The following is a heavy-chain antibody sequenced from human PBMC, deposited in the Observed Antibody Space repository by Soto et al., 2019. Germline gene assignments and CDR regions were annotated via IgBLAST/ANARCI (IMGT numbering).Heavy chain of an antibody. CDR1: GFTVSSNY. J-gene: IGHJ6*02. CDR3: ARYLTYYYDSSGYYLGNYYYGMDV. CDR2: IYSGGST. Sequence: GGYLRLSCAASGFTVSSNYMSWVREAPLNVLEWVSFIYSGGSTYYADSVKGRFTISRDNSKNTLYLQMNSLRAEDTAVYYCARYLTYYYDSSGYYLGNYYYGMDVWGQGTTLTVSS. D-gene: IGHD3-22*01. V-gene: IGHV3-53*01.